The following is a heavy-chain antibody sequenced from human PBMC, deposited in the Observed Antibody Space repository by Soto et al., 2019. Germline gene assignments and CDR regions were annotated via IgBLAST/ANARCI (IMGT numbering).Heavy chain of an antibody. V-gene: IGHV1-8*01. D-gene: IGHD3-10*01. CDR2: MNPNSGNT. CDR3: ARQTKNGEYPFTFEY. CDR1: GYTFTSYD. J-gene: IGHJ4*01. Sequence: QVQLVQSGAEVKKPGASVKVSCKASGYTFTSYDINWVRQATGQGLEWMGWMNPNSGNTGYAQKFQGRVTMTRNISLSTASMEVSSLRSEDTAVYYCARQTKNGEYPFTFEYWGPGTLVTVFS.